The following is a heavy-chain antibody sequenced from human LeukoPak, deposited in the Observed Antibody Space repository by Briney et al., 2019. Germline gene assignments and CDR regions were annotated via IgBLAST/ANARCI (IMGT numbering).Heavy chain of an antibody. D-gene: IGHD2-15*01. CDR2: ISDSGGNT. V-gene: IGHV3-23*01. Sequence: GGSLRLSCAASGFIFRNYAMSWVRQAPGKGLEWVSAISDSGGNTYYADSVKGRFTIFRDSSENTLYLQMNSLRVEDTAIYYCAKTSGGNYWGQGTLVTVSS. CDR1: GFIFRNYA. J-gene: IGHJ4*02. CDR3: AKTSGGNY.